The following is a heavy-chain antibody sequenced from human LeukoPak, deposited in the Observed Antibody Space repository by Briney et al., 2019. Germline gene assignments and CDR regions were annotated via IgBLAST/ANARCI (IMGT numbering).Heavy chain of an antibody. CDR1: GFTFSSYA. Sequence: GGSLRLSCVASGFTFSSYAMSWVRQAPGKGLEWVSAISGSGGSTYYADSVKGRFTISRDNSKNTLYLQMNSLRAEDTAVYYCAKGEYYYGSGSYYYYYGMDVWGQGTTVTVSS. V-gene: IGHV3-23*01. J-gene: IGHJ6*02. CDR3: AKGEYYYGSGSYYYYYGMDV. CDR2: ISGSGGST. D-gene: IGHD3-10*01.